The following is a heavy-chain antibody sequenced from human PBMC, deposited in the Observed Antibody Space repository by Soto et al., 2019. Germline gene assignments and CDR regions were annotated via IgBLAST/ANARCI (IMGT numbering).Heavy chain of an antibody. CDR2: IYKGGST. D-gene: IGHD2-2*01. V-gene: IGHV4-59*01. CDR3: AREMGYCSTTSCHAGPLYYYMDV. J-gene: IGHJ6*03. CDR1: GGSISSYH. Sequence: QVQLQESGPGLVTPSETLSLTCTFSGGSISSYHWSWIRQPPGKGLEWIGDIYKGGSTNYNPSLESRVTISVDTSKNQFSLMLKSVTAADTAVYYCAREMGYCSTTSCHAGPLYYYMDVWGKGTTVTGSS.